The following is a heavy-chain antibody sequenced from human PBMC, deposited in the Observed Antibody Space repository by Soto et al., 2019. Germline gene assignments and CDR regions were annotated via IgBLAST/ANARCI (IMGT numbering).Heavy chain of an antibody. D-gene: IGHD1-26*01. CDR2: IYYSGST. CDR1: GGSISSSSYY. V-gene: IGHV4-39*01. CDR3: ARHGTLLIDY. J-gene: IGHJ4*02. Sequence: XGTLSLTCTVSGGSISSSSYYGGWIRQPPGKGLEWIGSIYYSGSTYYNPSLKSRVTISVDTSKNHFSLKLSSVTAADTAVYYCARHGTLLIDYWGQGTLVTVSS.